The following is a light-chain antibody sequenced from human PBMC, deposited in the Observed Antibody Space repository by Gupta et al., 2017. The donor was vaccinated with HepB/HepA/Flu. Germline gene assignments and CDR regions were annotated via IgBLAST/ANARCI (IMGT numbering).Light chain of an antibody. CDR3: QQYYTFPWT. CDR2: KAS. J-gene: IGKJ1*01. CDR1: ESVTTW. V-gene: IGKV1-5*03. Sequence: DIQMTQSPSTLSASTGDKVTITCRASESVTTWLAWYQQKPGKAPKFLMYKASTLEIGVPSRFSGRGSGTEFTLTISSLQPDDFATYYCQQYYTFPWTFGQGTKVEIK.